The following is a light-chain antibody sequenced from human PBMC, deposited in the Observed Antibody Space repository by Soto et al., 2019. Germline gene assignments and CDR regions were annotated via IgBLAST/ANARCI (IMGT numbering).Light chain of an antibody. CDR1: SSNIGAGYD. CDR3: QSYDSSLSDWV. Sequence: QSVLTQPPSVSGAPGQRVTISCTGSSSNIGAGYDVHWYQQLPGTAPKLLIYDNSNRPSGVPDRFSGSKSGPSASLAITGLQAEDEADYYCQSYDSSLSDWVFGGGTKVTVL. J-gene: IGLJ3*02. CDR2: DNS. V-gene: IGLV1-40*01.